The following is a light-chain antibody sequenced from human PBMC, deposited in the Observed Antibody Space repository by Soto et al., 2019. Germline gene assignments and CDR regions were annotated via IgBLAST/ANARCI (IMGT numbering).Light chain of an antibody. V-gene: IGKV1-39*01. CDR2: EVS. CDR1: QTINTF. J-gene: IGKJ1*01. Sequence: DIQVTQSPSSLSASVGDRVTITCRATQTINTFLNWYQHKPGRAPSLLMYEVSTLHAGVPPRFSGGGSGTNFTLTINGLQPEDFATYYCQQTLSSPRTFGPGTKVDIK. CDR3: QQTLSSPRT.